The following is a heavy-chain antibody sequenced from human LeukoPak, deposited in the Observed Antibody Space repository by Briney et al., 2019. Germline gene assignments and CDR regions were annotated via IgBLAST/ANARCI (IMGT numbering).Heavy chain of an antibody. V-gene: IGHV4-31*03. D-gene: IGHD4-17*01. J-gene: IGHJ6*02. CDR2: IYYSGST. CDR1: GGSISSGGYY. CDR3: ARWGPTVTTLVDGMDV. Sequence: SETLSLTCTVSGGSISSGGYYWSWIRQHPGKGLEWIGYIYYSGSTYYNPSLKSRVTISVDTSKNQFSLKLSSVTAADTAVYYCARWGPTVTTLVDGMDVWGQGTTVTVSS.